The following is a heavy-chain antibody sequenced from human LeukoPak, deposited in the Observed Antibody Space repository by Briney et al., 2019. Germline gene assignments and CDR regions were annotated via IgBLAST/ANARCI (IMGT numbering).Heavy chain of an antibody. J-gene: IGHJ4*02. D-gene: IGHD6-13*01. CDR3: ASLAAAAGTSY. CDR1: GHTLTELS. V-gene: IGHV1-24*01. Sequence: ASVKVSCKIFGHTLTELSMHWVRQAPGKGLEWMGGFNPEEDKTIYAQMFQGRVTLTEDTSTNTAFMELSSLRSEDTAVYYCASLAAAAGTSYWGQGTLVTVSS. CDR2: FNPEEDKT.